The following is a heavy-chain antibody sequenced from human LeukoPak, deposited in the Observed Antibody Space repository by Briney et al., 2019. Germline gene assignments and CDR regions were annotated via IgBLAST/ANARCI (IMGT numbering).Heavy chain of an antibody. J-gene: IGHJ6*04. Sequence: SETLSLTCTVSGGSISSYYWSWIRQPPGKGLEWIGYMYYSGRTNYNPSLKSRVTISVDTSKNQFSLKLSSVTAADTAVYYCARDRLAVAGNYYYYGLDVWGKGTTVTVSS. CDR1: GGSISSYY. V-gene: IGHV4-59*01. D-gene: IGHD6-19*01. CDR3: ARDRLAVAGNYYYYGLDV. CDR2: MYYSGRT.